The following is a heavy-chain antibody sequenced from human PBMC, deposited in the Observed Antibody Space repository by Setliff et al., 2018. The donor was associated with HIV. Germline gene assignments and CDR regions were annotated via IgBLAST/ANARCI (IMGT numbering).Heavy chain of an antibody. D-gene: IGHD5-18*01. CDR2: MKQDGSKA. CDR1: GFTFSSYW. CDR3: ARDDSNGNTDAFDI. J-gene: IGHJ3*02. Sequence: PGGSLRLSCAASGFTFSSYWMSWVRQAPGKGLEWVADMKQDGSKAYYMDSVKGRFTIARANPKNSLYLQRTSLRAEDTAVYYCARDDSNGNTDAFDIWGQGTTVTVSS. V-gene: IGHV3-7*04.